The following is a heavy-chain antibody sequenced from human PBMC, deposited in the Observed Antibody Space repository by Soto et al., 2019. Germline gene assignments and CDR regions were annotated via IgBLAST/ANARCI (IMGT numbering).Heavy chain of an antibody. D-gene: IGHD3-3*01. Sequence: QVQLQESGPGLVKPSETLSLTCTVSGGSISSYYWSWIRQPPGKGLEWIGYIYYSGSTNYNPSLKSRVTISVDTSKNQFSLKLSSVTAADTAVYYCTRDVWSGFYKWFDLWGQGTLVTVSS. J-gene: IGHJ5*02. CDR1: GGSISSYY. V-gene: IGHV4-59*12. CDR3: TRDVWSGFYKWFDL. CDR2: IYYSGST.